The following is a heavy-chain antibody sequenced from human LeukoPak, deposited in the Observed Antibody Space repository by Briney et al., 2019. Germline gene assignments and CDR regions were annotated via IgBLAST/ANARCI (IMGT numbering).Heavy chain of an antibody. D-gene: IGHD3-10*01. CDR1: GFTFSSYW. V-gene: IGHV3-7*03. J-gene: IGHJ4*02. CDR2: IKQDGSEK. Sequence: GGSLRLSCAASGFTFSSYWMSWVRQAPGKGLEWVANIKQDGSEKYYVDSVKGRFTIPRDNSKNTLYLQMNSLRAEDTAVYYCAKLDYYGNYWGQGTLVTVSS. CDR3: AKLDYYGNY.